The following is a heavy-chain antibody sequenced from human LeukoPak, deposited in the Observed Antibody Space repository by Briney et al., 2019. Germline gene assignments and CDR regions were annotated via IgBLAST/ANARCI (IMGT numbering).Heavy chain of an antibody. Sequence: SETLSLTCTVSGGSISSYYWSWIRQPPGKGLEWIGYIYYSGSTNYNPSLKSRVTISVDTSKNQFSLKLSSVTAADTAVYYCARQDEPTYYYDSSGYFDYWGQGNLVTVSS. CDR3: ARQDEPTYYYDSSGYFDY. CDR1: GGSISSYY. V-gene: IGHV4-59*08. D-gene: IGHD3-22*01. J-gene: IGHJ4*02. CDR2: IYYSGST.